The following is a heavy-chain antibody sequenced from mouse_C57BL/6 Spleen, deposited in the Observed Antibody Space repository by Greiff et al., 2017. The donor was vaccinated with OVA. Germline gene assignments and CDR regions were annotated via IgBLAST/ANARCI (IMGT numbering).Heavy chain of an antibody. CDR1: GYTFTSYW. CDR3: ARYGGGAMDY. Sequence: VQLQQSGAELVMPGASVKLSCKASGYTFTSYWMHWVKQRPGQGLEWIGEIDPSDSYTNYNQKFKGKSTLTVDKSSSTAYMQLSSLTSEDSAVYYCARYGGGAMDYWGQGTSVTDSS. D-gene: IGHD2-12*01. V-gene: IGHV1-69*01. J-gene: IGHJ4*01. CDR2: IDPSDSYT.